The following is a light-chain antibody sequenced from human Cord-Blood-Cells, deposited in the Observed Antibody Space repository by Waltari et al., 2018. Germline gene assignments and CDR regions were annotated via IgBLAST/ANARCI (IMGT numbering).Light chain of an antibody. CDR1: SSDVGGYNY. V-gene: IGLV2-14*03. CDR2: DVS. CDR3: SSYTSSSTRV. J-gene: IGLJ3*02. Sequence: QSALTQPASVSGSPGQSITISCTGTSSDVGGYNYVSWYQQHPGKAPEHMIYDVSNRPSGVSNRVSGSKSGNTASLTISGLQAEDEADYYCSSYTSSSTRVFGGGTKLTVL.